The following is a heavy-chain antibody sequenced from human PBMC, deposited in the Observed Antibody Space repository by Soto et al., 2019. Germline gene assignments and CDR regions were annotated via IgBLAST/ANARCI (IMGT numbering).Heavy chain of an antibody. V-gene: IGHV4-59*01. D-gene: IGHD3-16*01. Sequence: QVQLQESGPGLVKPSETLSLTCTVSGDSISGYYWSWIRQPPGKGLEWIGGTYNSGSTNYNPSLKSRVTISVDTSKNQFSLKLSSVTAADTAIYHCARDLGGDGYNLWGQGTLVTVSS. CDR3: ARDLGGDGYNL. J-gene: IGHJ5*02. CDR1: GDSISGYY. CDR2: TYNSGST.